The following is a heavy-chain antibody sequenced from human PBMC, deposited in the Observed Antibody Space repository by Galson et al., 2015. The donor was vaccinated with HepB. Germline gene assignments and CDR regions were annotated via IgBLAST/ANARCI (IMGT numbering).Heavy chain of an antibody. CDR1: GFSLSATGVG. D-gene: IGHD3-3*01. J-gene: IGHJ4*02. V-gene: IGHV2-5*02. Sequence: PALVKPTQTLTLTCTFSGFSLSATGVGVGWIRQSPGKALEWLALIYWDGDKRYSPSLKSRLTISKDTSKNQLVLTMTNMDPVDTATYFCAHKPPGVAHFDYWGQGTLVTVSS. CDR3: AHKPPGVAHFDY. CDR2: IYWDGDK.